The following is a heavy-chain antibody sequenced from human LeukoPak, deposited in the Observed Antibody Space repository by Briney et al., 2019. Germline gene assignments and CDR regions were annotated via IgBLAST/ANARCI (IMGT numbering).Heavy chain of an antibody. V-gene: IGHV4-61*02. Sequence: SETLSLTCTVSGGSISSGSYYWSWIRQPAGKGLEWIGRIYTSGSTNYNPSLKSRVTISVDTSKNQFSLKLSSVTAADTAVDYCARAPRLGWFDPWGQGTLVTVSS. J-gene: IGHJ5*02. D-gene: IGHD3-16*01. CDR3: ARAPRLGWFDP. CDR1: GGSISSGSYY. CDR2: IYTSGST.